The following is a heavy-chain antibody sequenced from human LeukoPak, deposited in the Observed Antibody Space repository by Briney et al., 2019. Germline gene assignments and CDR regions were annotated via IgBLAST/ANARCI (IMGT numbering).Heavy chain of an antibody. CDR3: SWEMDGSFGRRLEN. D-gene: IGHD3-10*01. V-gene: IGHV3-15*01. J-gene: IGHJ4*02. CDR1: GFNFNAAW. Sequence: GSLRLSCAASGFNFNAAWMSWVRQTPGKGLEWIGRLKSKGSGGTTVYAAPVKGRFAISRDDSKNTLYLQMNSLKIEDTAVYFCSWEMDGSFGRRLENWGQGTLVTVAS. CDR2: LKSKGSGGTT.